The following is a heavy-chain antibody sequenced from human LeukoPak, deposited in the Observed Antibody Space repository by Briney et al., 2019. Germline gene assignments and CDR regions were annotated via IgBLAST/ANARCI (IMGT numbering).Heavy chain of an antibody. V-gene: IGHV1-18*01. CDR1: GYTFTDYG. J-gene: IGHJ3*01. D-gene: IGHD1-26*01. Sequence: ASVKVSCKASGYTFTDYGIHWVRQAPGQGLEWISWGSTFNGHRLYGQRFQGRVTMTTDPSTTTVYMELTSLTSDDTALYHCARDAVGARAFDFWGQGTMVIVSS. CDR2: GSTFNGHR. CDR3: ARDAVGARAFDF.